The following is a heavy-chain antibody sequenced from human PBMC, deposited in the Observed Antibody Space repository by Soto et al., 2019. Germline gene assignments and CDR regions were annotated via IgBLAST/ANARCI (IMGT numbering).Heavy chain of an antibody. Sequence: GESLKISCAASGFTFSSYAMSWVRQAPGKGLEWVSAISGSGGSTYYADSVKGRFTISRDNSKNTLYLQMNSLRAEDTAVYYCAKVAYYDFWSGYSRKNYGMDVWGQGTTVTVSS. V-gene: IGHV3-23*01. CDR3: AKVAYYDFWSGYSRKNYGMDV. CDR1: GFTFSSYA. D-gene: IGHD3-3*01. J-gene: IGHJ6*02. CDR2: ISGSGGST.